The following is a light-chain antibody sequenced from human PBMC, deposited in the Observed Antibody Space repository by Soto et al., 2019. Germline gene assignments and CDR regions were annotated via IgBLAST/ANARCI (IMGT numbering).Light chain of an antibody. CDR2: DVA. V-gene: IGLV2-14*03. CDR1: SSDVGAYNY. J-gene: IGLJ2*01. CDR3: SSYTTSGTLL. Sequence: QSALTQPASVSGSPGQSITISCTGTSSDVGAYNYVSWYQHHPGKAPKLLIYDVANRPSGVSNRFSGSKSVNTASLTISGLQAEDEADYYCSSYTTSGTLLFGGGTKLTGL.